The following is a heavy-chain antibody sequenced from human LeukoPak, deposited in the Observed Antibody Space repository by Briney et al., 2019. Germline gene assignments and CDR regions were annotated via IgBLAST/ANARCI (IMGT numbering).Heavy chain of an antibody. D-gene: IGHD2-2*01. CDR3: ARGAGCSSTSCSIDYYGMDV. J-gene: IGHJ6*04. CDR2: IGTAGDP. V-gene: IGHV3-13*05. CDR1: GFTFSSYD. Sequence: GGSLRLSCAASGFTFSSYDMHWVRQASGKGLEWDSAIGTAGDPYYSGSVKGRFTTSRENAKNSLYLQMNSLRAGDTAVYYCARGAGCSSTSCSIDYYGMDVWGKGTTVTVSS.